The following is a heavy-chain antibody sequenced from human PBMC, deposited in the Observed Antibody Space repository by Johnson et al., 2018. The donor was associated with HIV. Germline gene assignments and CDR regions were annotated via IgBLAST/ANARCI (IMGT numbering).Heavy chain of an antibody. Sequence: QVQLVESGGGVVQPGGSLRLSCAASGFTFSNYGMHWVRQAPGKGLEWVAFIQSDGSNKYYADSVKGRFIISRNDSTNTLYLQMNILRAEDTALYYCAKEGIIPTAASVGPPVDLDFWGQGTTVTVSS. CDR3: AKEGIIPTAASVGPPVDLDF. CDR1: GFTFSNYG. V-gene: IGHV3-30*02. CDR2: IQSDGSNK. J-gene: IGHJ3*01. D-gene: IGHD4-17*01.